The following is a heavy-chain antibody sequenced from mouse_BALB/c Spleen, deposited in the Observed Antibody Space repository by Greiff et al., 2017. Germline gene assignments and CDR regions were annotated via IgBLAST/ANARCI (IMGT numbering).Heavy chain of an antibody. CDR2: ISYSGST. J-gene: IGHJ3*01. Sequence: VQLKESGPGLVKPSQSLSLTCTVTGYSITSDYAWNWIRQFPGNKLEWMGYISYSGSTSYNPSLKSRISITRDTSKNQFFLQLNSVTTEDTATYYCARATLRSTFAYWGQGTLVTVSA. V-gene: IGHV3-2*02. D-gene: IGHD1-1*01. CDR1: GYSITSDYA. CDR3: ARATLRSTFAY.